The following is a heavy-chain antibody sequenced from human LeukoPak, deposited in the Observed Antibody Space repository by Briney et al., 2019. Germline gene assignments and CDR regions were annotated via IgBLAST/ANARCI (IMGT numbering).Heavy chain of an antibody. V-gene: IGHV4-4*07. CDR3: ARHSIPTYYDILTGYRNYYYYMDV. CDR1: GGSISSYY. D-gene: IGHD3-9*01. CDR2: IFTSGST. Sequence: SETLSLTCTVSGGSISSYYWSWIRQPAGKGLEWIGRIFTSGSTDYNPSLKSRVTMSVDASKNQFSLKLSSVTAADTAVYYCARHSIPTYYDILTGYRNYYYYMDVWGKGTTVTISS. J-gene: IGHJ6*03.